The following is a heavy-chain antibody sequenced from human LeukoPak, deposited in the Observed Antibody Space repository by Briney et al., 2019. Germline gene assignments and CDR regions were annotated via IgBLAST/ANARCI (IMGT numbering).Heavy chain of an antibody. CDR3: AREGYSGYLYY. CDR2: IYSGGST. Sequence: GGSLRLSCAASGFTVSSNYMSWVRQAPGKGLEWVSVIYSGGSTYYADSAKGRFTISRDNSKNTLYLQMNSLRAEDTAVYYCAREGYSGYLYYWGQGTLVTVSS. J-gene: IGHJ4*02. D-gene: IGHD5-12*01. CDR1: GFTVSSNY. V-gene: IGHV3-66*01.